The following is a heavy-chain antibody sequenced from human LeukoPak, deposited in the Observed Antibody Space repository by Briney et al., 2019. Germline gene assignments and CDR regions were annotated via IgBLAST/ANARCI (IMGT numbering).Heavy chain of an antibody. CDR2: FDPEDGET. Sequence: GASVKVSCKVSGYTLTELSMHWVRQAPGKGLEWMGGFDPEDGETIYAQKFQGRVTMTEDTSTDTAYMELSSLRSEDTAVYYCATDLGITMVRGVMGHWGQGTLVTVSS. CDR1: GYTLTELS. J-gene: IGHJ4*02. V-gene: IGHV1-24*01. D-gene: IGHD3-10*01. CDR3: ATDLGITMVRGVMGH.